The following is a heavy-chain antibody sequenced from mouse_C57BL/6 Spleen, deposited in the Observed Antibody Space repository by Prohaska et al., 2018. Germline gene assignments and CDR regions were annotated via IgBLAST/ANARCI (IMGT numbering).Heavy chain of an antibody. CDR1: GYTFTDYY. J-gene: IGHJ2*01. V-gene: IGHV1-26*01. D-gene: IGHD1-1*01. CDR2: INPNNGGT. CDR3: ARATTVVNYFDY. Sequence: EVQLQQSGPELVKPGASVKISCKASGYTFTDYYMNWVKQSHGKSLEWIGDINPNNGGTSYNQKFKGKATLTVDKSSSTAYMELRSLTSEDSAVYYCARATTVVNYFDYWGQGTTITVSS.